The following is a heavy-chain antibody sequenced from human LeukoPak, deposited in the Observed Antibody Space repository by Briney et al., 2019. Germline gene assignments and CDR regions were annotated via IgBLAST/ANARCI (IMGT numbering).Heavy chain of an antibody. V-gene: IGHV3-74*03. CDR1: GFTFSPYW. J-gene: IGHJ4*02. D-gene: IGHD4/OR15-4a*01. CDR3: AISMVPLFED. CDR2: INGDGRTT. Sequence: PGGSLRLSCAASGFTFSPYWMHWVRQSPGKGLVWVSRINGDGRTTTYADSVKGRFTISRDNAKNTLYLQMNSLTAEDTAVYYCAISMVPLFEDWGQGTLVTVSS.